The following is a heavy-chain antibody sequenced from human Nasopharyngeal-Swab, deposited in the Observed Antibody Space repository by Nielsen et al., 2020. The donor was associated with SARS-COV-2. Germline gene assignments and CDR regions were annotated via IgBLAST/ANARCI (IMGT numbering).Heavy chain of an antibody. CDR2: INPNSGGT. Sequence: ASVKVSCKASGYTFTGYYMHWVRRAPGQGLEWMGWINPNSGGTNYAQKFQGRVTMTRDTSISTAYMELSRLRSDDTAVYYCARDSRYSSSWYWSYYYYYGMDVWGQGTTVTVSS. CDR1: GYTFTGYY. CDR3: ARDSRYSSSWYWSYYYYYGMDV. J-gene: IGHJ6*02. D-gene: IGHD6-13*01. V-gene: IGHV1-2*02.